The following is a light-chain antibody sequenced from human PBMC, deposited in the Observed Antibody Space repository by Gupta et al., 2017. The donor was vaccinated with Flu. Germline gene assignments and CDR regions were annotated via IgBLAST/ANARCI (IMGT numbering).Light chain of an antibody. CDR2: GVS. V-gene: IGKV3-20*01. CDR3: QQYGSSPLYT. Sequence: EIVLTQSPGTLSLSPGERATLSCRASQSVTNNYLAWYQQKPGQAPRLLIYGVSSRATGIPDRFSGSRSGTEFTLTISRLEPEDFAVYYCQQYGSSPLYTFGQGTKLEIK. CDR1: QSVTNNY. J-gene: IGKJ2*01.